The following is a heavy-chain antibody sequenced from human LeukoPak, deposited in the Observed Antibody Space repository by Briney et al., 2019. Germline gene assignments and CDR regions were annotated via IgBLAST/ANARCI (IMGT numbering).Heavy chain of an antibody. CDR1: GYSFTTYY. Sequence: ASVKVSCKAAGYSFTTYYIHWVRQAPGQGLEWMGIINPSGGSTTYAQKFQGRVTMTRDMSTSTVCMELSSLRSEDTAVYYCARGIPTYYYDSNNHFDYWGQGTLVTVSS. CDR2: INPSGGST. V-gene: IGHV1-46*01. CDR3: ARGIPTYYYDSNNHFDY. D-gene: IGHD3-22*01. J-gene: IGHJ4*02.